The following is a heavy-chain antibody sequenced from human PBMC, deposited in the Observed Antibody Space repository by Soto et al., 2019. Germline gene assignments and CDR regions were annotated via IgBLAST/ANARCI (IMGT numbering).Heavy chain of an antibody. V-gene: IGHV4-59*02. J-gene: IGHJ5*02. CDR2: ISYSGST. CDR3: ARAQGIAFHNCFDP. CDR1: GCSVTTFY. Sequence: SETLSLTCTVTGCSVTTFYWSWIRQPPGKGLEWIGHISYSGSTNYNPSLKSRVTISVDSSTNQFSLKLRSVSAADTAVYFCARAQGIAFHNCFDPCRQEAL.